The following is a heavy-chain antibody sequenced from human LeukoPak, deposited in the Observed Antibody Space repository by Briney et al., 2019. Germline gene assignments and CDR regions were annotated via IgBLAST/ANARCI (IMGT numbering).Heavy chain of an antibody. J-gene: IGHJ4*02. Sequence: RGCLRLSCATSGFIFSSYAMAWVRQAPGKGLEWVSGISGSSGSAYYADSVKGRFTISRDYSKNTLFLQMNTLRVEDTAVYYCAKDRGVMIGHNFDFWGQGALVTVSS. CDR3: AKDRGVMIGHNFDF. CDR2: ISGSSGSA. CDR1: GFIFSSYA. V-gene: IGHV3-23*01. D-gene: IGHD3-10*01.